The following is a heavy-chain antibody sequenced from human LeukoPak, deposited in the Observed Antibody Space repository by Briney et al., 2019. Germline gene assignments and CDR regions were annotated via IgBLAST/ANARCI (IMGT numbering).Heavy chain of an antibody. CDR3: ARSHYDFWSPYYKTTANWFDP. Sequence: ASVKVSCKASGYTFTGYYMHWVRQAPGQGLEWMGWINPNSGGTNYAQKFQGRVTMTRDTSISTAYMELSRLRSDDTAVYYCARSHYDFWSPYYKTTANWFDPWGQGTLATVSS. V-gene: IGHV1-2*02. J-gene: IGHJ5*02. D-gene: IGHD3-3*01. CDR1: GYTFTGYY. CDR2: INPNSGGT.